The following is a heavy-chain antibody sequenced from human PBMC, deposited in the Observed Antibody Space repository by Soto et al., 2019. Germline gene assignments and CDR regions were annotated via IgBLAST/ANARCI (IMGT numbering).Heavy chain of an antibody. CDR3: AREAYYDSSGYSSKWCFDL. CDR1: GFTFSDYY. J-gene: IGHJ2*01. D-gene: IGHD3-22*01. V-gene: IGHV3-11*06. CDR2: ISSSSSYT. Sequence: GGSLRLSCASSGFTFSDYYMIWIRQATGKGLEWVSYISSSSSYTNYADSVKGRFTISRDNAKNSLYLQMNSLRAEDTAVYYCAREAYYDSSGYSSKWCFDLWGRGTLVTSPQ.